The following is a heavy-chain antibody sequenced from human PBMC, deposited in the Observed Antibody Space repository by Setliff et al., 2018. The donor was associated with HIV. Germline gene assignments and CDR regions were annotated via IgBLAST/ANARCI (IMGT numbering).Heavy chain of an antibody. J-gene: IGHJ5*02. CDR1: GGSISSHY. V-gene: IGHV4-59*05. CDR2: IYYSGST. Sequence: SETLSLTCTVSGGSISSHYWSWIRQSPEKGLEWIGSIYYSGSTYYNPSLKSRVTISVDTSKNQFSLKLSSVTAADTAVYYCARDGRDGSGSYYIKGWFDPWGQGTLVTVSS. D-gene: IGHD3-10*01. CDR3: ARDGRDGSGSYYIKGWFDP.